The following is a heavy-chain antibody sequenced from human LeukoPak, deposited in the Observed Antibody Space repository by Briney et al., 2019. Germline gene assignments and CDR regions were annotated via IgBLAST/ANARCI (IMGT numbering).Heavy chain of an antibody. J-gene: IGHJ4*02. D-gene: IGHD7-27*01. CDR2: IIPTTGKT. Sequence: GASVKVSCKPSGYTFIDNNMHWLRQAPGQGLEWLGIIIPTTGKTTYAQKFQGRVTMTRDTSTSTVYMELTSLTSDDTAVYYCARDFNWAVDYWGQGTLVTVSS. V-gene: IGHV1-46*01. CDR3: ARDFNWAVDY. CDR1: GYTFIDNN.